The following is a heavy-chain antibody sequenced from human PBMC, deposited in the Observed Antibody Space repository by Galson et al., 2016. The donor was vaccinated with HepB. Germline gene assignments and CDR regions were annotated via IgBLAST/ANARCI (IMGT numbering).Heavy chain of an antibody. CDR1: GFTFSSYG. V-gene: IGHV3-74*01. D-gene: IGHD2-8*01. CDR3: ARLGDCINGVCSAMDV. Sequence: SLRLSCAASGFTFSSYGMHWIRQTPGKGLVWVSRIDSDGNNIAYADSVKGRFTISRDNAKNTLYLQMNRLRAEDTAVYYCARLGDCINGVCSAMDVWGQGTTVTVSS. CDR2: IDSDGNNI. J-gene: IGHJ6*02.